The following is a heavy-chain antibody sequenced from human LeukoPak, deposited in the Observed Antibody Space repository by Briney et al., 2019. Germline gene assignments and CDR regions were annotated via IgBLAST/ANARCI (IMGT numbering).Heavy chain of an antibody. CDR1: GYTFTAYY. Sequence: ASVKVSCKASGYTFTAYYIHWVRQTPGQGLEWMGWFNPNSGGTNYAQEFQGRVTMTRDTSISTAYMELSRLRSDDTAVYYCAREYYFDNSGYYGVGDYWGQGTLVTVSS. J-gene: IGHJ4*02. V-gene: IGHV1-2*02. D-gene: IGHD3-22*01. CDR3: AREYYFDNSGYYGVGDY. CDR2: FNPNSGGT.